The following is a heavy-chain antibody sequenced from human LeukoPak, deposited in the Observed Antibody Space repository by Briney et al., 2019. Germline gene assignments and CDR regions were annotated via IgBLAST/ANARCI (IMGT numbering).Heavy chain of an antibody. CDR3: ARGRGGGRTFDY. CDR2: INHSGST. CDR1: GGSFSGYY. D-gene: IGHD2-15*01. J-gene: IGHJ4*02. V-gene: IGHV4-34*01. Sequence: PSETLSLTCAVYGGSFSGYYWSWIRQPPGKGLEWIGEINHSGSTNYNPSLESRVTISVDTSKNQFSLKLSSVTAADTAVYYCARGRGGGRTFDYWGQGTLVTVSS.